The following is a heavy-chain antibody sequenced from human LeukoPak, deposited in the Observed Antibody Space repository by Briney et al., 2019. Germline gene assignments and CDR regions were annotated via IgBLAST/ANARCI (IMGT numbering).Heavy chain of an antibody. CDR3: ARLEWLLFFYFDY. D-gene: IGHD3-3*01. CDR1: GFTVSSNY. Sequence: GGSLRLSCAASGFTVSSNYMSWVRQAPGKGLEWVSVIYSGGSTYYADSVKGRFTISRDNSKNTLYLQMNSLRAEYTAVYYCARLEWLLFFYFDYWGQGTLVTVSS. CDR2: IYSGGST. J-gene: IGHJ4*02. V-gene: IGHV3-66*02.